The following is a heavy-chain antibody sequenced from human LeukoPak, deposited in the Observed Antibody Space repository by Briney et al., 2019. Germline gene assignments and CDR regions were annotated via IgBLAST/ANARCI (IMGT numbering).Heavy chain of an antibody. V-gene: IGHV4-59*01. J-gene: IGHJ3*02. CDR1: GGTISSYY. CDR2: KYYGGST. Sequence: PSETLSFTCTGSGGTISSYYWIWIRQPPGQGLEGIGYKYYGGSTNYIPSLKSRVTISVDTSKNLFLRRLSSVTAAVTAVYYCTREEVNGYGAFDIWGQGTMVTVSS. CDR3: TREEVNGYGAFDI. D-gene: IGHD3-16*01.